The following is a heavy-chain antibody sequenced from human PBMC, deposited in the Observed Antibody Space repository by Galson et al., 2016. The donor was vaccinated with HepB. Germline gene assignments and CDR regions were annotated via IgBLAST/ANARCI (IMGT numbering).Heavy chain of an antibody. CDR1: GFNFNDYA. D-gene: IGHD3-9*01. CDR2: ISGSGDTT. J-gene: IGHJ5*02. CDR3: AKVAFRLVYRGNNWLDP. V-gene: IGHV3-23*01. Sequence: SLRLSCAASGFNFNDYAMSWVRQAPGKGLEWVSGISGSGDTTNYADSVKGRFTISRDNSKNTVYLQMNSLRAEETAIYYCAKVAFRLVYRGNNWLDPWGQGTLVTVSS.